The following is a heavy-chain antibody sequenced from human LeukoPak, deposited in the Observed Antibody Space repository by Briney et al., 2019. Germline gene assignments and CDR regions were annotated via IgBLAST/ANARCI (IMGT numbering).Heavy chain of an antibody. CDR2: VTGTGGST. CDR3: AILATTITAY. D-gene: IGHD4-17*01. J-gene: IGHJ4*02. CDR1: GFTFMYYG. Sequence: GSLRLSCVAAGFTFMYYGVSRVRQAPGKGLEWVSTVTGTGGSTYYADSVKGRFTISRDNSQNTLSLQVNSLRAEDTAVYYCAILATTITAYWGQGALVTVSS. V-gene: IGHV3-23*01.